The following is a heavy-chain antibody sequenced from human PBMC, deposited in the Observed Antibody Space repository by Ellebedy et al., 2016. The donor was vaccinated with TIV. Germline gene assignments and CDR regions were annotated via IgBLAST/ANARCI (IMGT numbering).Heavy chain of an antibody. CDR1: GFSLTTRGMC. CDR2: LDWDEDK. D-gene: IGHD6-13*01. J-gene: IGHJ4*02. Sequence: SGPTLVKPTETLTLTCTFSGFSLTTRGMCVSWLRQPPGKALDWLARLDWDEDKFFTPSLKTRLTISKDTAKNQVVLTMSNMDHADTGPDYCAREPGSWYQLDYWGQGTLVTVSS. V-gene: IGHV2-70*17. CDR3: AREPGSWYQLDY.